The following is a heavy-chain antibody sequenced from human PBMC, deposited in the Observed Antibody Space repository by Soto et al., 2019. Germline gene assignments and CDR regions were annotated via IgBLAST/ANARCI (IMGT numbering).Heavy chain of an antibody. CDR2: ISHSGST. D-gene: IGHD2-8*01. Sequence: PSETLSLTCAVSGYSISSGYYWGWIRQPPGKGLEWIGSISHSGSTYYNPSIKSRVTISVDTSKKQLSLKLTSVTAADTAVYYCARVLVYAKYYYYYYGMDVWGQGTTVTVSS. CDR1: GYSISSGYY. V-gene: IGHV4-38-2*01. CDR3: ARVLVYAKYYYYYYGMDV. J-gene: IGHJ6*02.